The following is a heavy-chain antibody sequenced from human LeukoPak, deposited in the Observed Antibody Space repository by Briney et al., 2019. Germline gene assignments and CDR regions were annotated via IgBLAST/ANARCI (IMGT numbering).Heavy chain of an antibody. CDR3: ARWGTTVTTSDY. Sequence: SETLSLTCAVYGGSFSVYYGRGIRQPPGKGLEWIGEINHSGSTNYNPSLKSRVTISVDTSKNQFSLKLSSVTAADTAVYYCARWGTTVTTSDYWGQGTLVTVSS. J-gene: IGHJ4*02. CDR1: GGSFSVYY. CDR2: INHSGST. D-gene: IGHD4-17*01. V-gene: IGHV4-34*01.